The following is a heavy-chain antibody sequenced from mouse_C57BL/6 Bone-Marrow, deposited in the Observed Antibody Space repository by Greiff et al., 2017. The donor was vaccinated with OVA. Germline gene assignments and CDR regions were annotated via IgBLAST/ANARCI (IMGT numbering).Heavy chain of an antibody. CDR2: IYPGSGNT. CDR1: GYTFTDYY. Sequence: VKLVESGAELVRPGASVKLSCKASGYTFTDYYINWVKQRPGQGLEWIARIYPGSGNTYYNEKFKGKATLTAEKSSSTAYMQLSSLTSEDSAVYFGARIRLGSSLYYAMDYWGQGTSVTVSS. D-gene: IGHD1-1*01. J-gene: IGHJ4*01. CDR3: ARIRLGSSLYYAMDY. V-gene: IGHV1-76*01.